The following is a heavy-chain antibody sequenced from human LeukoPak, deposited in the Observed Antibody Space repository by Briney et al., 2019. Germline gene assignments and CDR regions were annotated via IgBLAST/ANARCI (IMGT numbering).Heavy chain of an antibody. CDR3: ARGFVGDGYNSP. CDR2: IYHSGST. J-gene: IGHJ5*02. Sequence: SETLSLTCAASGYSITSGYSWGWIRQPPGKGLEWIGSIYHSGSTYYNPSLKSRVTISVDTSENQFSLKLSSVTAADTAVYYCARGFVGDGYNSPWGQGTLVTVSS. CDR1: GYSITSGYS. D-gene: IGHD5-24*01. V-gene: IGHV4-38-2*01.